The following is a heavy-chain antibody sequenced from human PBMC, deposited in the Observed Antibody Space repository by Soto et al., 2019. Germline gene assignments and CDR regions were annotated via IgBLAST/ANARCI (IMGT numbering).Heavy chain of an antibody. CDR3: ARELTAVRPGWFDP. V-gene: IGHV1-18*04. Sequence: QIQLVQAGAEVKKPGASVKVSCKASGYTFMTYGISWVRQAPGHGLEWMGWIRAYNGETNYAQKFQGRVTMTTDTSASTAYMELRGLRSDDPAVYHCARELTAVRPGWFDPWGQGTLVTVSS. CDR2: IRAYNGET. CDR1: GYTFMTYG. J-gene: IGHJ5*02. D-gene: IGHD6-6*01.